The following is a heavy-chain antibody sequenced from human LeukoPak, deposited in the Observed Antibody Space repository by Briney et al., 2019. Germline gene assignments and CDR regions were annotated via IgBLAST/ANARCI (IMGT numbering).Heavy chain of an antibody. J-gene: IGHJ4*02. CDR3: ARDFGNDYYKFDC. CDR2: IWHDGSKT. CDR1: GYTFSTYG. D-gene: IGHD2-21*02. Sequence: PGGSLRLSCVGSGYTFSTYGMHWVRQAPGKGLDWVAVIWHDGSKTLYADSVKGRFTISRDDSKNTLYLEMNSLRAEDTAVYYCARDFGNDYYKFDCWGQGTLVTVSS. V-gene: IGHV3-33*01.